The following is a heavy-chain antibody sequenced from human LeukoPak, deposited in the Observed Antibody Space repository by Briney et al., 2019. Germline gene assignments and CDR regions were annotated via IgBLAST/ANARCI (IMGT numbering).Heavy chain of an antibody. Sequence: ASVKVSCKATGYTFTSYGISWVRQAPGQGLEWMGWISSNSDNTNYAQKLQGRVTMTTDTSTSTAYMELRSLRSDDTAVYYCARDWGSIKVIIDYWGQGTLVTVSS. V-gene: IGHV1-18*01. CDR2: ISSNSDNT. CDR1: GYTFTSYG. D-gene: IGHD3-16*01. J-gene: IGHJ4*02. CDR3: ARDWGSIKVIIDY.